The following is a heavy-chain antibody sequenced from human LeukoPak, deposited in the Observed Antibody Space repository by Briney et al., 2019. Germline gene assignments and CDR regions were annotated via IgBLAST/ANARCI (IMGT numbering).Heavy chain of an antibody. V-gene: IGHV3-23*01. J-gene: IGHJ5*02. CDR1: GFTFSSYA. D-gene: IGHD6-19*01. CDR2: IIGRGGST. CDR3: AKDWVAVAGTNWFDP. Sequence: GGSLRLSSAASGFTFSSYAMSWVRQAPGKGLEWVSAIIGRGGSTYYADSVKGRFTISRDNSKNTLYLQMNSLRDEDTAVYYCAKDWVAVAGTNWFDPWGQGTLVTVSS.